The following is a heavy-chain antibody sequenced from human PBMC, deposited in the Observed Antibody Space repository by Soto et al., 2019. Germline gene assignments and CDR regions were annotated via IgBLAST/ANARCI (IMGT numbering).Heavy chain of an antibody. J-gene: IGHJ4*02. CDR1: GASISSYY. CDR2: MQDSGST. V-gene: IGHV4-59*01. Sequence: QVQLQESGPGLVKPSETLSLTCTVSGASISSYYWNWIRQPPGKGLEWIGYMQDSGSTSYNPSLKSRVTIPVDTSRNQLSLKLTSVTAADTAVYYCAAPPRYWGQGILVTVSS. CDR3: AAPPRY.